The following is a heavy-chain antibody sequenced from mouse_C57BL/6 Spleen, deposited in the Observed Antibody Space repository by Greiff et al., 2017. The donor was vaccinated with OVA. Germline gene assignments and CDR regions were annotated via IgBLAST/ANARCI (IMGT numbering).Heavy chain of an antibody. J-gene: IGHJ3*01. D-gene: IGHD1-1*01. CDR1: GYTFTDYN. CDR3: ARGDYGSSYVAAY. CDR2: INPNNGGT. Sequence: VQLQQSGPELVKPGASVKIPCKASGYTFTDYNMDWVKQSHGKSLEWIGDINPNNGGTIYNQKFKGKATLTVDKSSSTAYMELRSLTSEDTAVYYCARGDYGSSYVAAYWGKGTLVTVSA. V-gene: IGHV1-18*01.